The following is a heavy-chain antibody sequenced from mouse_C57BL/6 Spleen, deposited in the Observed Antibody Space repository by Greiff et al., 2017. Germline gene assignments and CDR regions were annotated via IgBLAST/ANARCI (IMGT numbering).Heavy chain of an antibody. V-gene: IGHV1-55*01. CDR1: GYTFTSYW. Sequence: QVQLKQPGAELVKPGASVKMSCKASGYTFTSYWITWVKQRPGQGLEWIGDIYPGSGSTNYNEKFKSKATLTVDTSSSTAYMQLSSLTSEDSAVYYCARLAITTPLMDYWGQGTTLTVSS. D-gene: IGHD2-4*01. CDR3: ARLAITTPLMDY. CDR2: IYPGSGST. J-gene: IGHJ2*01.